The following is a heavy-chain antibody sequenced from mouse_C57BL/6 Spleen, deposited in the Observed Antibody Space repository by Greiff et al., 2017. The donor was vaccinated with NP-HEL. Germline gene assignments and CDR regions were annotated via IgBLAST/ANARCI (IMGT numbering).Heavy chain of an antibody. CDR1: GYSFTSYY. D-gene: IGHD2-3*01. Sequence: QVQLQQSGPELVKPGASVKISCKASGYSFTSYYIHWVKQRPGQGLEWIGWIYPGSGNTKYNEKFKGKATLTADTSSSTAYMQLSSLTSEDSAVYYCARGGDGYSFFAYWGQGTLVTVSA. CDR2: IYPGSGNT. V-gene: IGHV1-66*01. J-gene: IGHJ3*01. CDR3: ARGGDGYSFFAY.